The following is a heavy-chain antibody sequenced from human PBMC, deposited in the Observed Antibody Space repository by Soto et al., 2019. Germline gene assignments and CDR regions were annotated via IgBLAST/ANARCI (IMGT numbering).Heavy chain of an antibody. Sequence: EVQLVESGGGLVQPGGSLRLSRTTSGFTFRNYDMNWVRQAPGKGLEWVSYISSSGSTIYNADSVKGRFTISRDNAKNSLYLQMNSLRVEDTALYYCWGWEEHFYWGQGTLVTVSS. V-gene: IGHV3-48*03. CDR2: ISSSGSTI. CDR1: GFTFRNYD. D-gene: IGHD1-26*01. J-gene: IGHJ4*02. CDR3: WGWEEHFY.